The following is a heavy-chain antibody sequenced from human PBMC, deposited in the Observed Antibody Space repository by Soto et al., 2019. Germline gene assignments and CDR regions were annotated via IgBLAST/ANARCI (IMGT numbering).Heavy chain of an antibody. CDR2: IDYSGST. CDR1: GGSINSGGYY. Sequence: SETLSLTCTVSGGSINSGGYYWSWIRQHPGKGLEWIGYIDYSGSTYYNPSLKSGVTMSPDTSQSQFSLKLSSVTAADTAVYYCARVGPYGGNCFDPWGQGTLVTVSS. J-gene: IGHJ5*02. CDR3: ARVGPYGGNCFDP. D-gene: IGHD3-16*01. V-gene: IGHV4-31*03.